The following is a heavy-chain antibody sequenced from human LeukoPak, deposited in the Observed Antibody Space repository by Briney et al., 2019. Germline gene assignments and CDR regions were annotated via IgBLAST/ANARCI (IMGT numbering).Heavy chain of an antibody. V-gene: IGHV3-66*01. D-gene: IGHD6-6*01. J-gene: IGHJ4*02. Sequence: GGPLRLSCAASGFTDSSNYKRCARQVKGKGLVWVSVIYYGSTGIHYADSVKGRFTISRDDSKNTLYLQMDSLRAEDTGVYYCASLRSSSLVQVYWGQGTLVSVSS. CDR1: GFTDSSNY. CDR2: IYYGSTGI. CDR3: ASLRSSSLVQVY.